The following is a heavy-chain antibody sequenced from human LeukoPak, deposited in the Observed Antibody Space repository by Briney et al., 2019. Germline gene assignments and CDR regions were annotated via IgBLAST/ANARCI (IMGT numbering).Heavy chain of an antibody. CDR2: ISAYNGNT. CDR1: GYTFTSYG. CDR3: ARGISSGYDFGYYFDY. J-gene: IGHJ4*02. V-gene: IGHV1-18*01. Sequence: ASVKVSCKASGYTFTSYGISWVRQAPGQGLEWMGWISAYNGNTNYAQKLQGRVTMTTDTSTSTAYMELRSLRSDDTAVYYCARGISSGYDFGYYFDYWGQGTLVTVSS. D-gene: IGHD5-12*01.